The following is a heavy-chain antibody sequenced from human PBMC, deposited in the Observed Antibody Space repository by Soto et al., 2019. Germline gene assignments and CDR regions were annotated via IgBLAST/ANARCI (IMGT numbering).Heavy chain of an antibody. J-gene: IGHJ4*02. CDR2: INWNGGST. CDR1: GFTFDDYG. Sequence: EVQLVESGGGVVRPGGSLRLSCAASGFTFDDYGMSWVRQAPGKGLEWVSGINWNGGSTGYADSVKGRFTISRDNAKYSLDLQMNSRRAEDTALYYCARLYSSGWYGPGRYWGQGTLVTVSS. CDR3: ARLYSSGWYGPGRY. D-gene: IGHD6-19*01. V-gene: IGHV3-20*04.